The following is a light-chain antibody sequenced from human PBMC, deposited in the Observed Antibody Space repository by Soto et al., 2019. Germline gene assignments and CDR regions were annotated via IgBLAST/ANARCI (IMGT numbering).Light chain of an antibody. CDR3: QQYNDYSWT. CDR2: KAS. CDR1: QSISIW. J-gene: IGKJ1*01. Sequence: DIQMTQSPSTLSASVGDRVAMACRASQSISIWLAWYQQKPGKAPKLLIYKASSLESGVPSRFSGSGSGTEFTLTVSSLQPDDFATYYCQQYNDYSWTFGQGTNVEIK. V-gene: IGKV1-5*03.